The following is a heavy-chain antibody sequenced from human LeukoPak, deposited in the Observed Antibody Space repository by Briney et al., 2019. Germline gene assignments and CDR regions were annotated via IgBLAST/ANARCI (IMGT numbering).Heavy chain of an antibody. Sequence: AGGSLRLSCAASGFTFSSYSMNWVRQAPGKGLEWVSSISSSSSYIYYADSVKGRFTISRDNAKNSLYLQMNSLRAEDAAVYYCAKTLGYCSSTSCYNLDYWGQGTLVTVSS. CDR1: GFTFSSYS. J-gene: IGHJ4*02. D-gene: IGHD2-2*02. CDR3: AKTLGYCSSTSCYNLDY. CDR2: ISSSSSYI. V-gene: IGHV3-21*01.